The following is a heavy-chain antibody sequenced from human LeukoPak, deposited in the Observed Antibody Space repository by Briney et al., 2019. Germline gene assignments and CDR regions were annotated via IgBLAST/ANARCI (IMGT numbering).Heavy chain of an antibody. J-gene: IGHJ3*02. Sequence: RPGGSLRLSCAASGFTFYDYGMSWVRQAPGKGLEWVSGINWNGGSTVYADSVKGRFTISRENGKNSLYLQMNSLRAEDTAVYYCAREYCSGGNCYNDAFDIWGQGTMVTVSS. D-gene: IGHD2-15*01. V-gene: IGHV3-20*04. CDR1: GFTFYDYG. CDR2: INWNGGST. CDR3: AREYCSGGNCYNDAFDI.